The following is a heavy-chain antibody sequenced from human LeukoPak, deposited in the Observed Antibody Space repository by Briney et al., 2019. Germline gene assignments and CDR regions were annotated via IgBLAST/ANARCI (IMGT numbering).Heavy chain of an antibody. D-gene: IGHD3-3*01. CDR2: IDGSSSRI. CDR1: GSTFSDYY. Sequence: GGSLRLSCAASGSTFSDYYMSWIRQAPGKGLEWVSYIDGSSSRINYADSVKGRFTISRDNAKNSLFLQMNSLTVEDTAVYYCASRVAFDIWGLGTMVTVSS. V-gene: IGHV3-11*01. J-gene: IGHJ3*02. CDR3: ASRVAFDI.